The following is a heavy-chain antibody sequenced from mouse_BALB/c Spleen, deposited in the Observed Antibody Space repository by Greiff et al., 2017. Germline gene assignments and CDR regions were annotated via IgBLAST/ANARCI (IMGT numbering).Heavy chain of an antibody. CDR3: ARGGFYYGSSFDY. V-gene: IGHV1-54*03. J-gene: IGHJ2*01. D-gene: IGHD2-2*01. Sequence: QVQLQQSGAELVRPGTSVKVSCKASGYAFTNYLIEWVKQRPGQGLEWIGVINPGSGGTNYNEKFKGKATLTADKSSSTAYMQLSSLTSDDSAVYFCARGGFYYGSSFDYWGQGTTLTVSS. CDR1: GYAFTNYL. CDR2: INPGSGGT.